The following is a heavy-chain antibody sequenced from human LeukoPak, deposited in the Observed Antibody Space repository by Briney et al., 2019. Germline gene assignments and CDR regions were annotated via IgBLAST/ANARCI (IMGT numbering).Heavy chain of an antibody. CDR3: ARHLVIIYYYFDY. CDR1: GGSISSGSYY. J-gene: IGHJ4*02. CDR2: IYYSGST. D-gene: IGHD3-10*01. V-gene: IGHV4-39*01. Sequence: PSQTLSLTCTVSGGSISSGSYYWSWVRQSPGKELGWIGSIYYSGSTYYNPSLRSRVTISVDTSKNQFSLKVSSVTATDTAVYYWARHLVIIYYYFDYWGEGALVTVSS.